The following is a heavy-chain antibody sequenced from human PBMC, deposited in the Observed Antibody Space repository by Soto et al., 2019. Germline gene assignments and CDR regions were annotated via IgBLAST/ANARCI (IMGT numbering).Heavy chain of an antibody. J-gene: IGHJ4*02. CDR1: GVSLSTSGVG. CDR3: AHRPGDSLTGYYDYYFDY. V-gene: IGHV2-5*02. CDR2: IYWDDDK. Sequence: QITLKESGPTLVKPTQTLTLTCTFSGVSLSTSGVGVGWIRQPPGKALEWLALIYWDDDKRYRPSLKTRLTITKDTSKPQVGLTMTNMAPLYTATYCCAHRPGDSLTGYYDYYFDYWGQGTLVTVSS. D-gene: IGHD3-9*01.